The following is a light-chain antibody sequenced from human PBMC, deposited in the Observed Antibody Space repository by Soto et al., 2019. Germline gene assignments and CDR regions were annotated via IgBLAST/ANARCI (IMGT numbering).Light chain of an antibody. CDR1: SSSIGSNS. J-gene: IGLJ1*01. Sequence: QPVLTQPPSASGTPGQRVTISCSGSSSSIGSNSVNWYQQLPRTAPKVLIYTNNQRPSGVPDRFSDSKSGTSASLAISGLQSEDEADYYCAAWDGSLNVYVFGTGTKVTVL. CDR2: TNN. V-gene: IGLV1-44*01. CDR3: AAWDGSLNVYV.